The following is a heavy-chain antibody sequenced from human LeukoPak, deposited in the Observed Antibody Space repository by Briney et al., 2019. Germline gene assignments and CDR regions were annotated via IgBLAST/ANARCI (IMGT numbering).Heavy chain of an antibody. V-gene: IGHV3-23*01. CDR3: AKGGYYDFWSGPQRWFDP. J-gene: IGHJ5*02. D-gene: IGHD3-3*01. CDR2: ISGSGGST. Sequence: GASLRLSCAASGFTFSSYAMSWARQAPGKGLEWVSAISGSGGSTYYADSVKGRFTISRDNSKNTLYLQMNSLRAEDTAVYYCAKGGYYDFWSGPQRWFDPWGQGTLVTVSS. CDR1: GFTFSSYA.